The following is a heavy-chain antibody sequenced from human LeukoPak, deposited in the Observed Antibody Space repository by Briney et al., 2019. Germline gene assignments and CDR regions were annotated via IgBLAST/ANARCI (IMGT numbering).Heavy chain of an antibody. D-gene: IGHD3-22*01. CDR3: TRYDSSGYYGVLH. CDR2: IKSKTDGGTT. CDR1: GFTFSNAW. J-gene: IGHJ4*02. V-gene: IGHV3-15*07. Sequence: PGGSLRLSCAASGFTFSNAWMNWVRQAPGKGLEWVGRIKSKTDGGTTDYAAPVKGRFTISRDDSKNTLYLQMNSLKTEDTAVYYCTRYDSSGYYGVLHWGQGTLVTVSS.